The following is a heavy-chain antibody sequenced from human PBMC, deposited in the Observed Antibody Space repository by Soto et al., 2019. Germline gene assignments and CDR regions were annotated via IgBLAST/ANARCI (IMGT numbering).Heavy chain of an antibody. J-gene: IGHJ3*02. V-gene: IGHV3-33*01. CDR2: IWNDGSYE. CDR3: ARDRLDALDI. Sequence: AGGSLRLSCAASGFTFSSYGMHWVRQAPGKGLEWVAVIWNDGSYEFYVDSVKGRFTISRDNSKNTFYLQMNSLRAEDTAVYYCARDRLDALDIWGQGTMVTVSS. D-gene: IGHD2-21*02. CDR1: GFTFSSYG.